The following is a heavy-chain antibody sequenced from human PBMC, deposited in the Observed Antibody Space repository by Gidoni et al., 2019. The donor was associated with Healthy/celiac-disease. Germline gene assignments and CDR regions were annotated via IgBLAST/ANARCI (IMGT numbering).Heavy chain of an antibody. V-gene: IGHV3-23*01. CDR1: GFTFSSSA. Sequence: EVQLLESGGGLVQPGGSLRLSCAASGFTFSSSAMSWVRQAPGKGLEWVSAISGSGGSTYYADSVKGRFTISRDNSKNTLYLQMNSLRAEDTAVYYCAKGAYYDFWSGYRADAFDIWGQGTMVTVSS. CDR2: ISGSGGST. CDR3: AKGAYYDFWSGYRADAFDI. D-gene: IGHD3-3*01. J-gene: IGHJ3*02.